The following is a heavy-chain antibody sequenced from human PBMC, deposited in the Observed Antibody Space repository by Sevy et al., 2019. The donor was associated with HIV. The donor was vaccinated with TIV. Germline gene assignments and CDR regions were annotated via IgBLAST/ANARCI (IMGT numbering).Heavy chain of an antibody. Sequence: GGSLRLSCAASGFTFSVAAVHWVRQASGKGLEWVGRIRNKADSYATSYAASVKGRFTISRDDSKNMAYLQMNSLKTEDTAVYFCGRQGVAAEIYYWGRGTLVTVSS. J-gene: IGHJ4*02. CDR2: IRNKADSYAT. CDR1: GFTFSVAA. D-gene: IGHD6-13*01. CDR3: GRQGVAAEIYY. V-gene: IGHV3-73*01.